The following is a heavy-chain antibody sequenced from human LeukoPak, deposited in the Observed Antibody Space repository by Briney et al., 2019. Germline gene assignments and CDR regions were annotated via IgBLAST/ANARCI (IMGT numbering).Heavy chain of an antibody. CDR1: GVTFSSYA. CDR3: ARGRGRNPSGYYYYMDV. CDR2: ISGSGGST. J-gene: IGHJ6*04. V-gene: IGHV3-23*01. Sequence: GGSLRLPCAASGVTFSSYAMSWVRQAPGKGLEWASAISGSGGSTYYADSVKGRFTISRDNSKGTLYLLMSSLRADDTAVYYCARGRGRNPSGYYYYMDVWGKGTTVTISS. D-gene: IGHD3-16*01.